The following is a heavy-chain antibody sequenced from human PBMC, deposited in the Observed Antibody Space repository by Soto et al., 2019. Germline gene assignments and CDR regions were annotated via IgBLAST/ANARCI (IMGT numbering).Heavy chain of an antibody. CDR2: IYYSGST. Sequence: SGTLSLTCTVSGGSISSGDYYWSWIRQPPGKGLEWIGYIYYSGSTYYNPSLKSRVTISVDTSKNQFSLKLSSVTAADTAVYYCARGITGTSGYWFDPWGQGTLVTV. CDR1: GGSISSGDYY. CDR3: ARGITGTSGYWFDP. J-gene: IGHJ5*02. V-gene: IGHV4-30-4*01. D-gene: IGHD1-7*01.